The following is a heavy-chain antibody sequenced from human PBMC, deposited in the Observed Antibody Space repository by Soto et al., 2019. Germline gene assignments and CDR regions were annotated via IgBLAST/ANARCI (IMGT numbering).Heavy chain of an antibody. J-gene: IGHJ4*02. V-gene: IGHV3-33*01. D-gene: IGHD3-16*01. Sequence: PGGSLRLSCAASGFTFSSYAMHWVRQAPGKGLEWVAIIWYDGSNEFFADSVKGRFAISRDNSRNILYLQLSSLRAEDTAVYYCARDKGLRLIPEYSFDFWGQGALVTVSS. CDR2: IWYDGSNE. CDR3: ARDKGLRLIPEYSFDF. CDR1: GFTFSSYA.